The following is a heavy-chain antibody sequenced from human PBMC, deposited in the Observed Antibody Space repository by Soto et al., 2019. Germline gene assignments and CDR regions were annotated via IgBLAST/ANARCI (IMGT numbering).Heavy chain of an antibody. CDR2: IYDSGST. CDR3: ARWWSGSRQGFDP. V-gene: IGHV4-31*03. Sequence: QVQLQESGPGLVKPSQTLSLTCTVSGGSISSGDYYWSWIRQHPGKGLEWIGYIYDSGSTYYNPSLKSRVTRAGDTSKNQFSLKLSSGTAADTAVYYCARWWSGSRQGFDPWGQGTLVTVSS. J-gene: IGHJ5*02. D-gene: IGHD3-3*01. CDR1: GGSISSGDYY.